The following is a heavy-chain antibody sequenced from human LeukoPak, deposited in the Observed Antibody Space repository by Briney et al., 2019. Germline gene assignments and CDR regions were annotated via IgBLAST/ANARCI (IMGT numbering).Heavy chain of an antibody. V-gene: IGHV3-21*01. CDR2: ISSSSSYI. J-gene: IGHJ4*02. CDR1: GFTFSSYS. D-gene: IGHD7-27*01. CDR3: ARDRMGGNWASFDY. Sequence: GGSLSLSCAASGFTFSSYSMNWVRQAPGKGLEWVSSISSSSSYIYYADSVKGRFTISRDNAKNSLYLQMNSLGAEDMAVYYLARDRMGGNWASFDYWGQGGLLTVSS.